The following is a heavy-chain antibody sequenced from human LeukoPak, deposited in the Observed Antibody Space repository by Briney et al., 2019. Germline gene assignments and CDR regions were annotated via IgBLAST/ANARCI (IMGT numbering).Heavy chain of an antibody. CDR2: IYYSGST. D-gene: IGHD6-13*01. V-gene: IGHV4-59*01. CDR1: GGSISSYY. CDR3: ARDDVAAAANDY. Sequence: SETLSLTCTVSGGSISSYYWSWIRQPPGKGLEWIGYIYYSGSTNYNPSLKSRVTISVDTSKNQFSLKLSPVTAADTAVYYCARDDVAAAANDYWGQGTLVTVSS. J-gene: IGHJ4*02.